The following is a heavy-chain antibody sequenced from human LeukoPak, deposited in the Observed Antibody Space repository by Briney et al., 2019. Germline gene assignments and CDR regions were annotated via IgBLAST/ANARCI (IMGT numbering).Heavy chain of an antibody. D-gene: IGHD2-2*01. CDR3: ARDRCSSISCYFYY. CDR2: ISSGKTA. Sequence: GGSLRVSCAASGFTFSSYEMNCVRQAPGKGLEWLSYISSGKTAYYADSVKGRFTISRDNAKNSLYLEMNSLRAEDTAVYYCARDRCSSISCYFYYWGQGTLVTVSS. CDR1: GFTFSSYE. V-gene: IGHV3-48*03. J-gene: IGHJ4*02.